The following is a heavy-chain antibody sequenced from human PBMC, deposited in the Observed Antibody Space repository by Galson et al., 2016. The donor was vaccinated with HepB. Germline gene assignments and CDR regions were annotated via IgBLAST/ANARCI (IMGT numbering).Heavy chain of an antibody. CDR2: IRTKPNTYAT. CDR1: GLTFSGSA. CDR3: TKRPDAVDMGTIPFEY. D-gene: IGHD1-7*01. V-gene: IGHV3-73*01. Sequence: SLRLSCAASGLTFSGSAMHWVRQASGKGLEWVGRIRTKPNTYATVYAASVKGRFTISRDDSKNTAYLQMNSLKTEDTAVYYCTKRPDAVDMGTIPFEYWGQGTLVIVSS. J-gene: IGHJ4*02.